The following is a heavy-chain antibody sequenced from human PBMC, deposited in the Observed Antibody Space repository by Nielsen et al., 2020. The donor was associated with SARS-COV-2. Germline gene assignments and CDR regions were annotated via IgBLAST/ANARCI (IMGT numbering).Heavy chain of an antibody. CDR3: ARGGRGLCSSTSCYTFRDYYYMDV. Sequence: PGKGLEWIGYIYYSGSTNYNPSLKSRVTISVDTSKNQFSLKLSSVTAADTAVYYCARGGRGLCSSTSCYTFRDYYYMDVWGKGTTVTVSS. V-gene: IGHV4-59*13. D-gene: IGHD2-2*02. J-gene: IGHJ6*03. CDR2: IYYSGST.